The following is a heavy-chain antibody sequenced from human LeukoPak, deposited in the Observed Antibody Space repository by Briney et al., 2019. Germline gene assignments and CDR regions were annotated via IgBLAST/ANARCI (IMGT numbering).Heavy chain of an antibody. CDR2: IYYTGST. CDR1: GGSINGYY. J-gene: IGHJ1*01. Sequence: SETLSLTCTVSGGSINGYYWSWIRQPPGKGLEWIGYIYYTGSTGYNPSLKSRVTISLDTSKNQFSLKLSSVTAADTAVYYCARDGDSSGWYSYFQHWGQGTLVTVSS. D-gene: IGHD6-19*01. V-gene: IGHV4-59*12. CDR3: ARDGDSSGWYSYFQH.